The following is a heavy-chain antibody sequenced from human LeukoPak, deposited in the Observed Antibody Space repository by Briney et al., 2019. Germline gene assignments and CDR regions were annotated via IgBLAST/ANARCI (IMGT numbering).Heavy chain of an antibody. V-gene: IGHV3-7*01. CDR3: ATSPRGYQLLEPGS. CDR1: GFTFSDFW. J-gene: IGHJ5*02. D-gene: IGHD2-2*01. Sequence: GGSLRLSCAASGFTFSDFWMTGFRQAPGKGLEWVANIDQDGSEKYYLDSVKGRLTISRDNAKNSLYLQMNSLSVEDTAVYYCATSPRGYQLLEPGSWGQGTLVTVSS. CDR2: IDQDGSEK.